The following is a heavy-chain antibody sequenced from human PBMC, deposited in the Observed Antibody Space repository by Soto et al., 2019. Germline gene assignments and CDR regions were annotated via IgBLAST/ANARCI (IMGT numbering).Heavy chain of an antibody. CDR3: CRGFGVWGSYRDPSSGY. Sequence: EVQLLESGGGLVQPGGSLRLSCAASGFTFSSYAMSWVRQAPGKGLEWVSAISGSGGSTYYADSVKGRFTISRDNSKNTLYLQMNSLRAEDTAVYYCCRGFGVWGSYRDPSSGYWGQGTLVTVSS. V-gene: IGHV3-23*01. D-gene: IGHD3-16*02. CDR2: ISGSGGST. CDR1: GFTFSSYA. J-gene: IGHJ4*02.